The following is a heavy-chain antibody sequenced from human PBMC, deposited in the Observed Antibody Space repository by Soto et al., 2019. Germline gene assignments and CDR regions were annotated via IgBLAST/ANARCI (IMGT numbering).Heavy chain of an antibody. V-gene: IGHV1-58*01. J-gene: IGHJ4*02. CDR1: GFTFTSSA. CDR2: IVVGSGNT. D-gene: IGHD6-6*01. CDR3: AADGAGGVAAQD. Sequence: SVKVSCKASGFTFTSSAVQWVRQARGQRLEWIGWIVVGSGNTNYAQKFQERVTITRDMSTSTAYMELSSLRSEDTAVYYCAADGAGGVAAQDWGQGTLVTVSS.